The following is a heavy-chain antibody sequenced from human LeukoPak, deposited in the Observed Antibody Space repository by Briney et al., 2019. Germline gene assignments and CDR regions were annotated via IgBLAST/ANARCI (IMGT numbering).Heavy chain of an antibody. CDR2: IRNDGSNK. D-gene: IGHD6-6*01. J-gene: IGHJ6*03. Sequence: PGGSLRLSCAASGFTFSSYGMHWVRQAPGKGLEWVAFIRNDGSNKYYADSVKGRFTISRDNSKNTLYLQMNSLRAEDTAVYYCARDGRAARPIAKHYYYYMDVWGKGTTVTVSS. CDR3: ARDGRAARPIAKHYYYYMDV. CDR1: GFTFSSYG. V-gene: IGHV3-30*02.